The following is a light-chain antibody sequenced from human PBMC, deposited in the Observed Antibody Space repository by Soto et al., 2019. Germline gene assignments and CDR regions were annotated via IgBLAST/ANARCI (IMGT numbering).Light chain of an antibody. V-gene: IGLV8-61*01. Sequence: QTVVTQEPSFSVSPGGTVTLTCGLSSGSVSTNYYPSWYQQTPGQGPRTLIYSTNIRSSGVPDRFSGSILGNTAALTITGAQADDDSGYFCALYMGSGIPPVFGGGTKLTVL. CDR1: SGSVSTNYY. J-gene: IGLJ3*02. CDR3: ALYMGSGIPPV. CDR2: STN.